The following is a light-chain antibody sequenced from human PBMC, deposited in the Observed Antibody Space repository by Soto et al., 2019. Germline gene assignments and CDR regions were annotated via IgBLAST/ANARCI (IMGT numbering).Light chain of an antibody. CDR1: SSNIGAGYD. J-gene: IGLJ2*01. Sequence: QPVLTQPPSVSGALGQRVTISCTGSSSNIGAGYDVHWYQQLPGTAPKLLIYGNSNRPSGVPDRFSGSKSGTSASLAITGLQAEDEADYYCQSYDSSLSAYVVFGGGTQLTVL. V-gene: IGLV1-40*01. CDR3: QSYDSSLSAYVV. CDR2: GNS.